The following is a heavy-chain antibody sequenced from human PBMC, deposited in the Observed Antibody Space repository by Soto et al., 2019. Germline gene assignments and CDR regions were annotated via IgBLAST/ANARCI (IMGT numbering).Heavy chain of an antibody. CDR2: ISGYNGNT. CDR3: ARSLGIAAAATD. D-gene: IGHD6-13*01. J-gene: IGHJ4*02. CDR1: GYTFTSYS. Sequence: ASVKVSCKASGYTFTSYSFNWVRQAPGQGLEWMGWISGYNGNTKYPQKLQGRVTMTTETSTSTAYMELRSLRSDDTAMHYCARSLGIAAAATDWGQGTLVTVSS. V-gene: IGHV1-18*01.